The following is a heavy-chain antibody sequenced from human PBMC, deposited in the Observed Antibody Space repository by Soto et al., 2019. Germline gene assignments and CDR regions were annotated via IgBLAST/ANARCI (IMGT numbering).Heavy chain of an antibody. CDR2: IYYSGST. V-gene: IGHV4-59*01. J-gene: IGHJ4*02. Sequence: SETLSLTCTVSVGSISSYYWTWIRQPPGKGLEWIGYIYYSGSTNYNPSLKSRVTISVDTSKNQFSLKLSSVTAADTAVYYCARDKWLHYWGQGTLVTVSS. D-gene: IGHD5-12*01. CDR3: ARDKWLHY. CDR1: VGSISSYY.